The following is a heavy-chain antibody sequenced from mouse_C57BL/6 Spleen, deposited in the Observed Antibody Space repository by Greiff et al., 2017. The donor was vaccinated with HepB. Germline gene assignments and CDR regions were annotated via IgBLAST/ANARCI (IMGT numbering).Heavy chain of an antibody. Sequence: VQLQQSGAELVRPGASVKLSCKASGYTFTDYYINWVKQRPGQGLEWIARIYPGSGNTYYNEKFKGKATLTAEKSSSTAYMQLSSLTSEDSAVYFCARREAYWGQGTLVTVSA. CDR1: GYTFTDYY. CDR2: IYPGSGNT. CDR3: ARREAY. J-gene: IGHJ3*01. V-gene: IGHV1-76*01.